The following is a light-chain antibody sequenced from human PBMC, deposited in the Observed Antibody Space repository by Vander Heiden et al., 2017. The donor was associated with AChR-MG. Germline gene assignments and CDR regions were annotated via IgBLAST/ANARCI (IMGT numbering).Light chain of an antibody. CDR3: SSYAGSNNLGV. Sequence: QSALPQPPSASGSPGQSVTISCTGTSSDVVGYNYVSWYQQHPGKAPKLMIYEVSKRPSGVPDRFSGAKSGNTASLTVSGLQAEDEADYYCSSYAGSNNLGVFGTGTKVTVL. V-gene: IGLV2-8*01. CDR2: EVS. CDR1: SSDVVGYNY. J-gene: IGLJ1*01.